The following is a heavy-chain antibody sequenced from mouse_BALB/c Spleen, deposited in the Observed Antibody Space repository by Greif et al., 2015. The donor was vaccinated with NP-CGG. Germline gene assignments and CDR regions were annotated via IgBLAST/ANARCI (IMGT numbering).Heavy chain of an antibody. CDR3: ARPFYDYDEDWFAY. CDR1: GFDFSRYW. Sequence: EVQGVESGGGLVQPGGSLKLSCAASGFDFSRYWMSWVRQAPGKGLEWIGEINPDSSTINYTPSLKDKFIISRDNAKNTLYLQMSKVRSEDTALYYCARPFYDYDEDWFAYWGQGTPVTVSA. J-gene: IGHJ3*01. D-gene: IGHD2-4*01. CDR2: INPDSSTI. V-gene: IGHV4-1*02.